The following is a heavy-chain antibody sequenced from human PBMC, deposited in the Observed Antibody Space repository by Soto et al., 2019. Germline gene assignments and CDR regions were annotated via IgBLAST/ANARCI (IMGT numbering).Heavy chain of an antibody. CDR2: IYPGDSDT. CDR3: ARKYYYDSSGYSTDAFDI. V-gene: IGHV5-51*01. D-gene: IGHD3-22*01. Sequence: PGESLKISCKGSGYSFTSYWIGWVRQMPGKGLEWMGIIYPGDSDTRYSPSFQGQVTISADKSISTAYLQWSSLKASDTAMYYCARKYYYDSSGYSTDAFDIWGQGTMVTVS. J-gene: IGHJ3*02. CDR1: GYSFTSYW.